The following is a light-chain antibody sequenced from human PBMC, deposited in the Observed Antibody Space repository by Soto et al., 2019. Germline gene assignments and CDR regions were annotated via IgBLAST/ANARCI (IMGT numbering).Light chain of an antibody. CDR2: GND. CDR1: SSNIGGNI. V-gene: IGLV1-44*01. Sequence: QSMLTRPPSASGTPGQRVTISCSGSSSNIGGNIVNWYQQLPGTAPKLLIFGNDQRPSWVPDRFSGSKSGTSASLAISGLQSEDEANYYCAAWDDSLNGVVFGGGTKVTVL. CDR3: AAWDDSLNGVV. J-gene: IGLJ2*01.